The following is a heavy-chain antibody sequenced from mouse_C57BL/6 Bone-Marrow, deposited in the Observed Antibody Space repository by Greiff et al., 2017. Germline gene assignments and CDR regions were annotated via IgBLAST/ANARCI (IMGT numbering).Heavy chain of an antibody. Sequence: QVQLQQSGAELARPGASVKLSCKASGYTFASYGISWVKQSTGQGLEWIGEIYPRSGNTYYNEKFKGKATLTADKSSSTAYMELRSLTSEDSAVYFCARWGYYYGRGWGQGTTRTVSS. V-gene: IGHV1-81*01. J-gene: IGHJ2*01. CDR3: ARWGYYYGRG. CDR2: IYPRSGNT. CDR1: GYTFASYG. D-gene: IGHD1-1*01.